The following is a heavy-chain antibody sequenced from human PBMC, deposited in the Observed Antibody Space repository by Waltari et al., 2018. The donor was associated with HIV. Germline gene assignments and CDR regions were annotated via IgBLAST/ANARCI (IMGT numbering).Heavy chain of an antibody. CDR1: GFPFGDYY. Sequence: QVQLEESGGDLVKPGGSLRLSCAASGFPFGDYYMSWMRQAPGKGLEWIAHISRGGSSTYYADSVKGRFTISRDNAKKSLYLQMLSPRAEDTAIYYCARGEQSAHGPSDYWGQGTLVTVSS. D-gene: IGHD4-17*01. CDR2: ISRGGSST. V-gene: IGHV3-11*01. CDR3: ARGEQSAHGPSDY. J-gene: IGHJ4*02.